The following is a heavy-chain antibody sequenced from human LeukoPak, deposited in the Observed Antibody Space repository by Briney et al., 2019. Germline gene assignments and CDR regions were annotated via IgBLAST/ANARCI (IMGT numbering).Heavy chain of an antibody. CDR1: GYTLTELS. D-gene: IGHD2-2*01. CDR3: ARDWQSGIVVVTRHGVSKFDY. CDR2: FDPEDGET. V-gene: IGHV1-24*01. Sequence: ASVKVSCKVSGYTLTELSMHWVRQAPGKGLEWMGGFDPEDGETIYAQKFQGRVTMTEDTSTDTAYMELRSLRSDDTAVYYCARDWQSGIVVVTRHGVSKFDYWGQGTLVTVSS. J-gene: IGHJ4*02.